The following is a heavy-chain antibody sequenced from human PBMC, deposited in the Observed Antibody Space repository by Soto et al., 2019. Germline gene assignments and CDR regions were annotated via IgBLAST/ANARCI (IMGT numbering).Heavy chain of an antibody. D-gene: IGHD4-17*01. CDR2: IGTAGDT. Sequence: GESLKISCAASGFTFSSYDMHWVRQATGKGLEWVSAIGTAGDTYYPGSVKGRFTISRENAKNSLYLQMNSLRAGDTAVYYCAILTTDDAFDIWGQGTMVTVSS. J-gene: IGHJ3*02. CDR3: AILTTDDAFDI. V-gene: IGHV3-13*01. CDR1: GFTFSSYD.